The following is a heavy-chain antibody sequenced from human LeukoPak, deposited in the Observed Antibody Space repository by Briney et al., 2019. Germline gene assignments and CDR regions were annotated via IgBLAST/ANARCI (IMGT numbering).Heavy chain of an antibody. J-gene: IGHJ4*02. CDR3: ARDDMWSPLSFDY. CDR2: IQHDGSDK. CDR1: GFTFSSYW. Sequence: PAGSLRLSCAASGFTFSSYWMSWVRQAPGKGLEWVANIQHDGSDKNYVDSVKGRFTISRDNAKNSLYLQLDSLRAEDTAVYYCARDDMWSPLSFDYWGQGTLVTVSS. V-gene: IGHV3-7*01. D-gene: IGHD2-15*01.